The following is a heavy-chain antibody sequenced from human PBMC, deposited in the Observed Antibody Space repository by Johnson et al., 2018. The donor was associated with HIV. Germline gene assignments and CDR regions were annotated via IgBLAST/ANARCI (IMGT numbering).Heavy chain of an antibody. D-gene: IGHD2-2*01. CDR2: ISYDGSDK. Sequence: QVQLVESGGGVVQPGRSLRLSCAASGFTFSSYAMHWVRQAPAKGLEWVAVISYDGSDKYYADSVKGRFTISRDSSKNTLYLQMNSLRAEDTAVYYCAKDGAMAFDIWGQGTLVTVSS. CDR3: AKDGAMAFDI. CDR1: GFTFSSYA. V-gene: IGHV3-30*04. J-gene: IGHJ3*02.